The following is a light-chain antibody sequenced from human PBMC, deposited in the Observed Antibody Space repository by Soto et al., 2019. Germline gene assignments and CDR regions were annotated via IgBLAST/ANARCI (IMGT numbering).Light chain of an antibody. J-gene: IGKJ2*01. V-gene: IGKV3-20*01. Sequence: EIVLTQSPGTLSLSPGERATLSCRASQSVSRSFLAWYQQKPGQAPRLLIYGASSRATGIPDRFSGSGSGTDFTLTISRQEPEDSALYYCQQYDTSPRTFGQGTKLEI. CDR3: QQYDTSPRT. CDR1: QSVSRSF. CDR2: GAS.